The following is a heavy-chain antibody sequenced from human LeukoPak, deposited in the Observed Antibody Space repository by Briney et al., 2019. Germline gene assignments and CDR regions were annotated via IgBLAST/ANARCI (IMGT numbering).Heavy chain of an antibody. CDR2: IWYDGSNK. Sequence: GGSLRLSCAVSGFTFNNYDMHWVRQAPGKGLEWVAVIWYDGSNKYYADSVKGRFTISRDNSKNTLYLQMNTLRAEDTAVYYWARDPGSVVCFDYWGQGTLVTVSS. D-gene: IGHD5/OR15-5a*01. J-gene: IGHJ4*02. CDR1: GFTFNNYD. CDR3: ARDPGSVVCFDY. V-gene: IGHV3-33*01.